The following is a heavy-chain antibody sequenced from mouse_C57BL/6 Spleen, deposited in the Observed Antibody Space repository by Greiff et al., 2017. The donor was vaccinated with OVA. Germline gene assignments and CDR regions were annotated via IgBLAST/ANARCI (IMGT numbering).Heavy chain of an antibody. D-gene: IGHD2-1*01. CDR2: INPNNGGT. CDR3: ARRALYYGNYDYAMDY. CDR1: GYTFTDYN. Sequence: VQLKQSGPELVKPGASVKMSCKASGYTFTDYNMHWVKQSHGKSLEWIGYINPNNGGTSYNQKFKGKATLTVNKSSSTAYMELRSLTSEDSAVYYCARRALYYGNYDYAMDYWGQGTSVTVSS. V-gene: IGHV1-22*01. J-gene: IGHJ4*01.